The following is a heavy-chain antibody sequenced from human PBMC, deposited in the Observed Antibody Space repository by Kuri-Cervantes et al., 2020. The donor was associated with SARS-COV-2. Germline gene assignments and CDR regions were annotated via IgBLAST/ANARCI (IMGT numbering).Heavy chain of an antibody. V-gene: IGHV1-46*01. CDR2: INPSGGST. CDR3: ARLSGFLYSSGWDDY. D-gene: IGHD6-19*01. J-gene: IGHJ4*02. Sequence: ASVKVSCKASGYTFTSYYMHWVRQAPGQGLEWMGIINPSGGSTSYAQKFQGRVTMTRDTSTSTVYMELSSLRSDDTAVYYCARLSGFLYSSGWDDYWGQGTLVTVSS. CDR1: GYTFTSYY.